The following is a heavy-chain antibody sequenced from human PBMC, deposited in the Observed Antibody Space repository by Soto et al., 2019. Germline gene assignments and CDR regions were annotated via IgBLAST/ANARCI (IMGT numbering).Heavy chain of an antibody. CDR1: GFTFSNHW. V-gene: IGHV5-51*03. CDR2: IYGGDSDT. J-gene: IGHJ6*02. CDR3: AGRFVYCSGESGLDV. D-gene: IGHD2-15*01. Sequence: VQLVQSGAEVKKSGESLKISCKGSGFTFSNHWIAWVRQMPGRGLEWLGIIYGGDSDTRYSPSFQGQVTISADKSINTVSLQWRSLKASDTAMYFCAGRFVYCSGESGLDVWGGGTTVTVSS.